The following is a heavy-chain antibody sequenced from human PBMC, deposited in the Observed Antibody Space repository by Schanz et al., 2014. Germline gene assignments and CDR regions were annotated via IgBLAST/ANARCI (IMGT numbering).Heavy chain of an antibody. CDR3: ARDRGHGDLPGDI. J-gene: IGHJ3*02. D-gene: IGHD4-17*01. Sequence: QVQLKESGPGLVKPSQTLSLTCTVSGGSVSSGGDYWSWIRQHPGKGLEWIGFISYSGSTYYNPSLKSRVTISVDTSKNQFSLNLSSATAADTAVYYCARDRGHGDLPGDIWGRGTMVTVSS. V-gene: IGHV4-31*03. CDR2: ISYSGST. CDR1: GGSVSSGGDY.